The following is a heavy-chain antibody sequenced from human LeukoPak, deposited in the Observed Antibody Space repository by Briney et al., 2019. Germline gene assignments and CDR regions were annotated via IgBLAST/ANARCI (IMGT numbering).Heavy chain of an antibody. J-gene: IGHJ6*02. Sequence: GGSLRLSCAASGFTLTNAWVSWVRQAPGKGLEWVGRIKSKTAGGTSEYAAPVKGRFTISRDDSKNTLYLQMNSLKTEDTAVYYCSTSGVQLQRLYDYYYAMDVWGQGTTVTVSS. CDR1: GFTLTNAW. V-gene: IGHV3-15*01. D-gene: IGHD1-1*01. CDR3: STSGVQLQRLYDYYYAMDV. CDR2: IKSKTAGGTS.